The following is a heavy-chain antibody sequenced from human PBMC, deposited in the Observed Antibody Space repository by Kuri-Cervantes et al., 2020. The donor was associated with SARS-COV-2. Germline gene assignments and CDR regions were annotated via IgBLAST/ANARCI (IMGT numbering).Heavy chain of an antibody. CDR1: GFTFSSYA. Sequence: ETLSLTCSASGFTFSSYAMHWVRQAPGKGLEYVSAISSNGGSTYYADSVKGRFTISRDISKNTLYLQMSSLRAEDTAVYYCVKSSYGGSSSWPDYWGQGTLVTVSS. V-gene: IGHV3-64D*06. J-gene: IGHJ4*02. CDR2: ISSNGGST. CDR3: VKSSYGGSSSWPDY. D-gene: IGHD6-13*01.